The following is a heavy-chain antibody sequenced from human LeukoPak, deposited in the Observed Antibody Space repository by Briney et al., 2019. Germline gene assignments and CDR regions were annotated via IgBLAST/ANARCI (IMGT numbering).Heavy chain of an antibody. D-gene: IGHD2-15*01. V-gene: IGHV3-48*03. CDR3: AGELGYCSGGDY. Sequence: PGGSLRLSCAASGFTFSSYAMSWVRQAPGKGLEWISYISDNGVTIYYADSVKGRFTISRDNAKNSLYLQMNSLSAEDTAVYYCAGELGYCSGGDYWGQGTLVTVSS. CDR1: GFTFSSYA. CDR2: ISDNGVTI. J-gene: IGHJ4*02.